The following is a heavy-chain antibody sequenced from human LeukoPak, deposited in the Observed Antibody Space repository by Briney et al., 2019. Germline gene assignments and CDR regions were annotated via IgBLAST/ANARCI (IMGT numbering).Heavy chain of an antibody. D-gene: IGHD3-16*02. CDR3: ARGRGVWGSYRSKRFDP. J-gene: IGHJ5*02. CDR2: INPSGGST. Sequence: ASVKVSCKASEYTFTSYYMHWVRQAPGQGLEWMGIINPSGGSTSYAQKFQGRVTMTRDTSTSTVYMELSSLRSEDTAVYYCARGRGVWGSYRSKRFDPWGQGTLVTVSS. V-gene: IGHV1-46*03. CDR1: EYTFTSYY.